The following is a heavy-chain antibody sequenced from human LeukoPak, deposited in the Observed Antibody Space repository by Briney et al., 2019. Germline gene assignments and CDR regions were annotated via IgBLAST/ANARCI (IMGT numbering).Heavy chain of an antibody. CDR1: GFTFSSYA. CDR2: ISGSGGST. J-gene: IGHJ4*02. D-gene: IGHD5-24*01. V-gene: IGHV3-23*01. Sequence: GGSLRLSCAASGFTFSSYAMSWVRQAPGKGLEWVSAISGSGGSTYYADSVKSRFTISSDNSKNTLYLQMNSLRAEDTAVYSCARGVKMATIDYWGQGTLVTVSS. CDR3: ARGVKMATIDY.